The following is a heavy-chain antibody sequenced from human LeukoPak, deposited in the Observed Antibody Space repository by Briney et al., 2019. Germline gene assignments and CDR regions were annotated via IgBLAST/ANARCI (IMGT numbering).Heavy chain of an antibody. CDR3: AREDASSWDY. CDR2: IKQDGSEK. J-gene: IGHJ4*02. D-gene: IGHD6-13*01. V-gene: IGHV3-7*01. Sequence: PGGSLRLSRAASGFTFSSHWMSWVRQAPGKGLEWVANIKQDGSEKYYVDSVKGRFTISRDNAKNSLYLQMNSLRAEDTAVYYCAREDASSWDYWGQGILVTVSS. CDR1: GFTFSSHW.